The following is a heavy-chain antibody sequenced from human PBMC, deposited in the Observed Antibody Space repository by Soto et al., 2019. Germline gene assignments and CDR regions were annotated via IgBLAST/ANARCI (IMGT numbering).Heavy chain of an antibody. V-gene: IGHV3-23*01. Sequence: GGSLRLSXVASGFTFSSYAMSWVRQVPGKGLEWVSTISDAAGSAYYVDSVKGRFTTSRDNSKKTLYLQMNSLRAEDSAVYYCARPYGGKIGDAPDLWGPGTMVTVSS. D-gene: IGHD4-17*01. CDR3: ARPYGGKIGDAPDL. CDR1: GFTFSSYA. CDR2: ISDAAGSA. J-gene: IGHJ3*01.